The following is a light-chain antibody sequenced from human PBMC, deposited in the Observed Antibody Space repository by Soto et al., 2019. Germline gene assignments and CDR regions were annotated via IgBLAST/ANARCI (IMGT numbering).Light chain of an antibody. Sequence: EIVLTQSPATLSLSPGERATLSCRASQSVSSYLAWYQQKPGQAPRLLIYDASNRATGIPARFSGSGSGTHFTLTISSLDPEDFAVYYCQQRSNWPPITSGQGTRLEIK. CDR1: QSVSSY. J-gene: IGKJ5*01. V-gene: IGKV3-11*01. CDR3: QQRSNWPPIT. CDR2: DAS.